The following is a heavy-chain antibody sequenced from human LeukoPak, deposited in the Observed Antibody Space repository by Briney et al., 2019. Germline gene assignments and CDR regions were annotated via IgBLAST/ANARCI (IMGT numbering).Heavy chain of an antibody. CDR1: GGSISCYY. V-gene: IGHV4-59*01. CDR2: IYYSGST. D-gene: IGHD1-26*01. Sequence: SETLSLTCTVSGGSISCYYWSWLRQPPGKGLEGMGYIYYSGSTNYNPSLKSRVTRSGDTSKNQFSLKLSSVTAADTAVYYCARGVGSYYSPLPGFDYWGQGTLVTVSS. J-gene: IGHJ4*02. CDR3: ARGVGSYYSPLPGFDY.